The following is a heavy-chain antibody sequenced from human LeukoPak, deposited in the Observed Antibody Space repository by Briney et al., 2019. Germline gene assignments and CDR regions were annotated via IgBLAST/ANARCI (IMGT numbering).Heavy chain of an antibody. CDR1: GFTFSDYY. CDR2: ISSSGSTI. CDR3: ARDPVALYTGYCSSTSCYTSPWFDP. Sequence: GGSLRLSCAASGFTFSDYYMSWIRQAPGKGLEWVSYISSSGSTIYYADSVKGRFTISRDNAKNSLYLQTNSLRAEDTAVYYCARDPVALYTGYCSSTSCYTSPWFDPWGQGTLVTVSS. V-gene: IGHV3-11*01. J-gene: IGHJ5*02. D-gene: IGHD2-2*02.